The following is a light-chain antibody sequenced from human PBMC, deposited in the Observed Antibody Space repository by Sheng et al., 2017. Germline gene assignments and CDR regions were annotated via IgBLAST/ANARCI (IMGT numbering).Light chain of an antibody. CDR1: QTITSNY. V-gene: IGKV3-20*01. J-gene: IGKJ2*01. Sequence: IVLTQSPGTLSLSPGERATLSCRASQTITSNYLAWYQQKPGQAPRLLIHSASTRATGVPVRFSGSGSGTEFTLTISSLQSEDFAVYYCQHYFYGYTFGQGTRLEIK. CDR2: SAS. CDR3: QHYFYGYT.